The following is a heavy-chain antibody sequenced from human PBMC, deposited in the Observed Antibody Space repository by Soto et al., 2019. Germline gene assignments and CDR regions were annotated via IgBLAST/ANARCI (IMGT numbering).Heavy chain of an antibody. V-gene: IGHV4-30-2*01. CDR1: GGSISSGGYS. J-gene: IGHJ4*02. Sequence: SETLSLTCAVSGGSISSGGYSWSWFRQPPGKALEWIGYIYYSGTTYYTPSLKSRVTISVDRSKNQFSLNLNSVTAADTAVYYCARAAETGYYFDYWGRGSLVTVSS. CDR2: IYYSGTT. CDR3: ARAAETGYYFDY.